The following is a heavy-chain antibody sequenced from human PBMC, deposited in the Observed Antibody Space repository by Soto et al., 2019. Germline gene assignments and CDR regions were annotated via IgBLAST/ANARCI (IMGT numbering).Heavy chain of an antibody. V-gene: IGHV3-48*03. Sequence: PGGSLRLSCAASGFSFNEMNWVRQAPGKGLEWVSYISTSGSTIYYADSVKGRFTISRDNGKNSLYLQMNSLRAEDTAVYYCAYGGSCDYWGQGTQVTVSS. CDR1: GFSFNE. CDR2: ISTSGSTI. J-gene: IGHJ4*02. D-gene: IGHD1-26*01. CDR3: AYGGSCDY.